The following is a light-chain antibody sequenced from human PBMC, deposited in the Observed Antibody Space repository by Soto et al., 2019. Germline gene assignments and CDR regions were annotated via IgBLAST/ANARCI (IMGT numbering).Light chain of an antibody. Sequence: EIVLTQSPGTLSLSPGERATLSCRASQSVSSSYLAWYQQKPGQAPRLLIYGASSRATGIPDRFSGSGSGTDFTLSISGLEPEDFSVYYCQQYGSSPPTFGQGTMVDIK. V-gene: IGKV3-20*01. CDR3: QQYGSSPPT. CDR2: GAS. CDR1: QSVSSSY. J-gene: IGKJ1*01.